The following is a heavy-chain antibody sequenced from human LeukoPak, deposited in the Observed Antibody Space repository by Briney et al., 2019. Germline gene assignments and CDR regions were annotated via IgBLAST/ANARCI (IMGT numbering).Heavy chain of an antibody. V-gene: IGHV4-34*01. D-gene: IGHD3-22*01. Sequence: PSETLSLTCAVYGGSFSGCYWSWIRQPPGKGLEWIGEINHSGSTNYNPSLKSRVTISVDTSKNQFSLKLSSVTAADTAVYYCASVPPPIYYYDSSGYSYWGQGTLVTVSS. CDR3: ASVPPPIYYYDSSGYSY. J-gene: IGHJ4*02. CDR2: INHSGST. CDR1: GGSFSGCY.